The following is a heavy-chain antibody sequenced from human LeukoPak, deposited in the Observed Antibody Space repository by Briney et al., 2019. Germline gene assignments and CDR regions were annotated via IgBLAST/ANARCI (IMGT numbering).Heavy chain of an antibody. D-gene: IGHD6-19*01. Sequence: GASVKVSCKASGYTFTSYWIGWVRQMPGKGLEWMGIIYPGDSDTRYSPSFQGQVTISADKSISTAYLQWSSLKASDTAVYYCARLRIAVAGDYWGQGTLVTVSS. CDR3: ARLRIAVAGDY. J-gene: IGHJ4*02. CDR2: IYPGDSDT. CDR1: GYTFTSYW. V-gene: IGHV5-51*01.